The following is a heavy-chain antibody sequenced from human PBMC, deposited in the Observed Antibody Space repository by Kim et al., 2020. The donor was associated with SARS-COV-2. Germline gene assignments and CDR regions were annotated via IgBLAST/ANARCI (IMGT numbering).Heavy chain of an antibody. CDR3: ARASAPAGGKADYYDSSGSLYGMDV. J-gene: IGHJ6*02. V-gene: IGHV4-34*01. Sequence: SETLSLTCAVYGGSFSGYYWSWIRQPPGKGLEWIGEINHSGSTNYNPSLKSRVTISVDTSKNQFSLKLSSVTAADTAVYYCARASAPAGGKADYYDSSGSLYGMDVWGQGTTVTVSS. CDR1: GGSFSGYY. D-gene: IGHD3-22*01. CDR2: INHSGST.